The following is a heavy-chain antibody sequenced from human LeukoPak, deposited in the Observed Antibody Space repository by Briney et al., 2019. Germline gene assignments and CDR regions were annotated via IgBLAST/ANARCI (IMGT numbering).Heavy chain of an antibody. V-gene: IGHV3-11*06. CDR1: GFTFSDYY. D-gene: IGHD1-7*01. Sequence: GGSLRLSCAASGFTFSDYYMSWIRQAPGKGLEWVSYISSSSSYTNYADSVKGRFTISRDNAKNSLYLQMNSLRAEDQAVYYCARDGITGTTVGWFDPWGQGTLVTVSS. CDR3: ARDGITGTTVGWFDP. CDR2: ISSSSSYT. J-gene: IGHJ5*02.